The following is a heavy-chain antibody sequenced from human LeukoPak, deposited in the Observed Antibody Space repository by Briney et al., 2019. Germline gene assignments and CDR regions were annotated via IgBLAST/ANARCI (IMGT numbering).Heavy chain of an antibody. J-gene: IGHJ4*02. CDR3: ASDQYSASYRIR. D-gene: IGHD1-26*01. V-gene: IGHV3-7*01. CDR1: GFTFSSYW. Sequence: GGSLRLSCAASGFTFSSYWMNWVRQAPGKGLEWVANIKQDGSEKYYVDSVKGRFTISRDNAKNSLYLQMNSLRAEDTAVYYCASDQYSASYRIRWGQGTLVTVSS. CDR2: IKQDGSEK.